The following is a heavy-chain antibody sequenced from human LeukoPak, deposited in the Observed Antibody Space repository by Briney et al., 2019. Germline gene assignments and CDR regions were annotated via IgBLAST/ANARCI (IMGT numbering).Heavy chain of an antibody. CDR2: IIPIFGTA. Sequence: SVKVSCKASGGTFSSFAISWVRQAPGQGLEWMGGIIPIFGTANYAQKFQGRVTITADESTSTAYMELSSLRSEDTAVYYRARDRDSYGYKLGYWGQGTLVTVSS. V-gene: IGHV1-69*13. CDR1: GGTFSSFA. CDR3: ARDRDSYGYKLGY. J-gene: IGHJ4*02. D-gene: IGHD5-18*01.